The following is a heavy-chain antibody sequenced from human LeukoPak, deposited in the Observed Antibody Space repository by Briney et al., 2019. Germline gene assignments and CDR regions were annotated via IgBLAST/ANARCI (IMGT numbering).Heavy chain of an antibody. CDR2: MNPNSGNT. J-gene: IGHJ5*02. Sequence: WASVKVSCKSSGYTFTSYDINWVRQATGQGLELMGWMNPNSGNTGYAQKFQGTVTMTRNTSISTAYMELSSLRSEDTAVYYCARVGYCSSTSCYSGFDPWGQGTLVTVSS. D-gene: IGHD2-2*01. CDR3: ARVGYCSSTSCYSGFDP. V-gene: IGHV1-8*01. CDR1: GYTFTSYD.